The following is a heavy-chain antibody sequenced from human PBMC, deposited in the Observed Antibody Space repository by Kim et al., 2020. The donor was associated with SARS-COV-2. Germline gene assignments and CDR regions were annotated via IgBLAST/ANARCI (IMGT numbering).Heavy chain of an antibody. D-gene: IGHD1-26*01. J-gene: IGHJ2*01. CDR3: ARGRFGGSYYAQKYWYFDL. V-gene: IGHV4-34*01. Sequence: SRVTISVDTSKNQFSLKLSSVTAADTAVYYCARGRFGGSYYAQKYWYFDLWGRGTLVTVSS.